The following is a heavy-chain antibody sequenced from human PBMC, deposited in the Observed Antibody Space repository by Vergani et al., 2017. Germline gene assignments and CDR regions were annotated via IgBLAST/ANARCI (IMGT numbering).Heavy chain of an antibody. V-gene: IGHV3-11*04. D-gene: IGHD3-16*02. CDR2: ISNSGNTI. CDR1: GFSFSDHY. Sequence: QVQLVESGGGLVKPGGSLRLSCAASGFSFSDHYMTWIRQAPGKGLEWVSYISNSGNTIEYADSVKGRFSISRDNAKNSLYLQMNSLRAEDTAVYYCASRYDYLWGSYRYFDYWGQGTLVTVSS. J-gene: IGHJ4*02. CDR3: ASRYDYLWGSYRYFDY.